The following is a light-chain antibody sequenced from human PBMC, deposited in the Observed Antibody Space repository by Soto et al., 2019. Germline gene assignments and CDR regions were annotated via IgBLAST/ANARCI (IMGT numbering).Light chain of an antibody. V-gene: IGKV3-20*01. CDR2: GAS. CDR1: QSVSSNY. Sequence: DIVLTQSPGTLSLSPGERAALSCRASQSVSSNYLAWYQQKPGQAPRLLIFGASNRATGIADRFSGSGSGTDFTLTISRLEPEDFAVYYCQQYGSSPITFGQGTRLEIK. J-gene: IGKJ5*01. CDR3: QQYGSSPIT.